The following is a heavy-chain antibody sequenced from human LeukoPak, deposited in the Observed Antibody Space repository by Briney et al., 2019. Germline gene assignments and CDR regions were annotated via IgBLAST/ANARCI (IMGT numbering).Heavy chain of an antibody. J-gene: IGHJ3*02. D-gene: IGHD3-22*01. CDR1: GYVFTNYW. CDR3: ASHYETSGYFGFDI. V-gene: IGHV5-51*01. Sequence: GESLKISCKGSGYVFTNYWIVWVRQVPEKGLEWMGIIHPGSSNTKYGPSFQGQVAISADKSISTAYLHWNNLRASDTAMYYCASHYETSGYFGFDIWVQGTMVTV. CDR2: IHPGSSNT.